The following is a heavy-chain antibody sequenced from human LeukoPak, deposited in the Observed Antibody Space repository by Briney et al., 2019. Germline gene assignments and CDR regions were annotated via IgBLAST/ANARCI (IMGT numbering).Heavy chain of an antibody. CDR1: GFTFSSYA. CDR2: ISYDGSNK. CDR3: ARDGFSESGYYILESYYFDY. J-gene: IGHJ4*02. V-gene: IGHV3-30*04. D-gene: IGHD3-3*01. Sequence: GGSLRLSCAASGFTFSSYAMHWVRQAPGKGLEWVAVISYDGSNKYYADSVKGRFTISRDNSKNTLYLQMNSLRSDDTAVYYCARDGFSESGYYILESYYFDYWGQGTLVTVSS.